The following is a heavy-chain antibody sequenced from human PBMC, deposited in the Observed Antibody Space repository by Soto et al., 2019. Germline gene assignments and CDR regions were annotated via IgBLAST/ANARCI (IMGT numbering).Heavy chain of an antibody. V-gene: IGHV3-53*02. Sequence: EVHLVESGGGLMQPGGSLRLSCAASGFTVSTYNMIWVRQAPVKGLEWVSVTYSGGSTQYADSVKGRFTVSRDNSKNTLYLQMSSLRDEDTVVYYCARKLAGAFWGWAYGMDVWGRGTTCSVAS. CDR1: GFTVSTYN. J-gene: IGHJ6*02. D-gene: IGHD3-16*01. CDR2: TYSGGST. CDR3: ARKLAGAFWGWAYGMDV.